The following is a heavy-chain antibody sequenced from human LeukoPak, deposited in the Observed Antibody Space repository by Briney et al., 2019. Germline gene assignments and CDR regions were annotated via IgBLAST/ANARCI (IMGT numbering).Heavy chain of an antibody. D-gene: IGHD4-17*01. CDR3: ARGLFNYGAFDI. CDR2: IYTSGST. V-gene: IGHV4-4*07. Sequence: SETLSLTCTVSGGSISSYYWSWIRQPAGKGLEWIGRIYTSGSTNYNPSLKSRVTISVDTSKNQFSLKLSSVTAADTAVYYCARGLFNYGAFDIWGQGTMVTVSS. J-gene: IGHJ3*02. CDR1: GGSISSYY.